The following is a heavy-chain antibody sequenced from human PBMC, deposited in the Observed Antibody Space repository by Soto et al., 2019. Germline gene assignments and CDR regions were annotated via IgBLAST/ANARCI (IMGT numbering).Heavy chain of an antibody. CDR2: IYYSGST. V-gene: IGHV4-59*08. Sequence: QVQLQESGPGLVKPSETLSLTCTVSGGSISSYYWSWIRQPPGKGLEWIGYIYYSGSTNYNPSLKCRVTISVDTSKNQFSLKLSSVTAADTAVYYCARFNWYFALWGRGTLVTVSS. CDR3: ARFNWYFAL. J-gene: IGHJ2*01. CDR1: GGSISSYY.